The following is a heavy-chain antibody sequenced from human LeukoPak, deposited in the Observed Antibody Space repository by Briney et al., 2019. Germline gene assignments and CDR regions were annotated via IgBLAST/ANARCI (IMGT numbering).Heavy chain of an antibody. D-gene: IGHD6-13*01. CDR3: ARCLGFLIGSSWYPDAFDI. V-gene: IGHV4-38-2*02. Sequence: SETLSLTCTVSGYSISSGYFWGWIRQPPGKGLEWIGVYHVGTTDYNPSLKSRVTISVDRSKNQMSLKLSSVTAADTAVYHCARCLGFLIGSSWYPDAFDIWGQGTMVTVSS. J-gene: IGHJ3*02. CDR2: VYHVGTT. CDR1: GYSISSGYF.